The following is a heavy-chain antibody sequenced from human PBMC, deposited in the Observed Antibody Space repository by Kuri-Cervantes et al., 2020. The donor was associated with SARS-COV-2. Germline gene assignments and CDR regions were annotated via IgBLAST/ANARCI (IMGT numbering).Heavy chain of an antibody. Sequence: SETLSLTCTVSGGSISSSSYYWGWIRQPPGKGLEWIGSIYYSGSTYYNPSLKSRVTISVDTSKNQFSLTLSSVTAADTAVYYCAREVRTFGAWFDPWGQGTLVTVSS. CDR2: IYYSGST. J-gene: IGHJ5*02. CDR3: AREVRTFGAWFDP. CDR1: GGSISSSSYY. V-gene: IGHV4-39*02. D-gene: IGHD3-16*01.